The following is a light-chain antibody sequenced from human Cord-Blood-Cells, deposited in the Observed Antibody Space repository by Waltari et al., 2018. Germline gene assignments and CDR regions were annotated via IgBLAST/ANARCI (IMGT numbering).Light chain of an antibody. Sequence: AIRMTQSPSSFSASTGDRFTVTCRASQGISSYLAWYQQKPGKAPKLLIYAASTLQSGVPSSFSGSGSGTDFTLTISCLQSEDFATYYCQQYYSYPESFGQGTKLESK. CDR2: AAS. J-gene: IGKJ2*03. CDR3: QQYYSYPES. CDR1: QGISSY. V-gene: IGKV1-8*01.